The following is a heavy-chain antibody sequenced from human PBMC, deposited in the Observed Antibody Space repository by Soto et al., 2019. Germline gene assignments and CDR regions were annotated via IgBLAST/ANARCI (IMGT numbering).Heavy chain of an antibody. V-gene: IGHV3-15*01. CDR3: TTENTYYDFWSGYYLNWFDP. D-gene: IGHD3-3*01. CDR1: GFTFSNAW. J-gene: IGHJ5*02. Sequence: GGSLRLSCAASGFTFSNAWMSWVRQAPGKGLEWVGRIKSKTDGGTTDYTAPVKGRFTISRDDSKNKLYLQMNSLKTEDTAVYYCTTENTYYDFWSGYYLNWFDPWGQGTLVTVSS. CDR2: IKSKTDGGTT.